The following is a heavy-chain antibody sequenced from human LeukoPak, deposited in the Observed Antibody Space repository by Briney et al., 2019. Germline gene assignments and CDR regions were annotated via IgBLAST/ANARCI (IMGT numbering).Heavy chain of an antibody. V-gene: IGHV1-2*02. CDR3: ARDRSPAPGRSYGRGHFDY. J-gene: IGHJ4*02. CDR1: GYTFTGYY. CDR2: INPNSGGT. D-gene: IGHD5-18*01. Sequence: ASVKVSCKASGYTFTGYYMHWVRQAPGQGLERMGWINPNSGGTNYAQKFQGRVTMTRDTSISTACMELSRLRSDDTAVYYCARDRSPAPGRSYGRGHFDYWGQGTLVTVSS.